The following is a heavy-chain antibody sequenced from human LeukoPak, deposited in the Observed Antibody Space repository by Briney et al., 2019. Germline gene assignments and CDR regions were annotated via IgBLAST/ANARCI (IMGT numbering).Heavy chain of an antibody. Sequence: GGSLRLSCAASGFTFSSYAMSWVRQAPGKGLEWVSAISGSGGSTYYADSVKGRFTISRDNSKNTLYLQMNSLRAEDTAVYYCAKPLYDILTGSVFDYWGQGTLVTVSS. V-gene: IGHV3-23*01. D-gene: IGHD3-9*01. CDR1: GFTFSSYA. CDR3: AKPLYDILTGSVFDY. J-gene: IGHJ4*02. CDR2: ISGSGGST.